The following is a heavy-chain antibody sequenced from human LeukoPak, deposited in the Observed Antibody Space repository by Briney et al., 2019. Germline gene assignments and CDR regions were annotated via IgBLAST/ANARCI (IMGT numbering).Heavy chain of an antibody. J-gene: IGHJ6*02. CDR1: GYTFTSYD. Sequence: GASVKVSCKASGYTFTSYDINWVRQATGQGLEWMGWMNPNSGNTGYAQKFQGRVTMTRNTSISTAYMELSSLRSEDTAVYYCASNIAAAGSKVDYYYYYGMDVWGQGTTVTVSS. CDR2: MNPNSGNT. CDR3: ASNIAAAGSKVDYYYYYGMDV. V-gene: IGHV1-8*01. D-gene: IGHD6-13*01.